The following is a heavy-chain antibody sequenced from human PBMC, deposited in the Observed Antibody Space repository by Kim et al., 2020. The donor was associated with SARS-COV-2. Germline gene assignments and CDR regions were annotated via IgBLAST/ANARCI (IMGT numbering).Heavy chain of an antibody. CDR3: AKDAGWAVAATGWFDP. J-gene: IGHJ5*02. CDR1: GFTFSSYG. CDR2: ISYDGSNK. Sequence: GGSLRLSCAASGFTFSSYGMHWVRQAPGKGLEWVAVISYDGSNKYYADSVKGRFTISRDNSKNTLYLQMNSLRAEDTAMYYCAKDAGWAVAATGWFDPWGQGTLVTVSS. D-gene: IGHD6-19*01. V-gene: IGHV3-30*18.